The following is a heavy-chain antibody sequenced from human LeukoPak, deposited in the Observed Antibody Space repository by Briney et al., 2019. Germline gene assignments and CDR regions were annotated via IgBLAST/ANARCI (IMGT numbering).Heavy chain of an antibody. V-gene: IGHV3-30*02. J-gene: IGHJ6*03. CDR1: GFTFRNYG. CDR2: IWSDGNNK. CDR3: AKDPGASVPGFYMDV. D-gene: IGHD2-8*02. Sequence: TGGSLRLSCAASGFTFRNYGMHWVRQATGKGLEWVSFIWSDGNNKFYADSAKGRFTISRDNSKNMLYLQMDSLRPEDTAVFYCAKDPGASVPGFYMDVWGKGTTVTVSS.